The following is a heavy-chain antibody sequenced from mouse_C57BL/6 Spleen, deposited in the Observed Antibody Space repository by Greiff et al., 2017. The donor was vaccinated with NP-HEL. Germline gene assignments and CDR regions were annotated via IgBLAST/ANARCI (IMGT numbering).Heavy chain of an antibody. CDR2: IDPETGGT. Sequence: QVQLQQSGAELVRPGASVTLSCKASGYTFTDYEMHWVKQTPVHGLEWIGAIDPETGGTAYNQKFKGKAILTADKSSSTAYMELRSLTSEDSAVYYCTRREAYYSNCFDYWGQGTTLTVSS. CDR3: TRREAYYSNCFDY. CDR1: GYTFTDYE. D-gene: IGHD2-5*01. V-gene: IGHV1-15*01. J-gene: IGHJ2*01.